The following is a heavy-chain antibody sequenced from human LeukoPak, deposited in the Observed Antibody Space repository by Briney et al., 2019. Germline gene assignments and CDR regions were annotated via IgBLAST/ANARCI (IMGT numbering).Heavy chain of an antibody. CDR1: GFTFDDYA. J-gene: IGHJ5*02. D-gene: IGHD2-21*01. CDR2: ISWDGDKT. V-gene: IGHV3-43D*04. CDR3: AKGTVFQPRAPFDP. Sequence: GGSLRLSCAASGFTFDDYAMHWVRQAPGKGLEWVSYISWDGDKTDYADSVKGRFTISRDNSKNTLYLQMNSLRAEDTAVYYCAKGTVFQPRAPFDPWGQGTLVTVSS.